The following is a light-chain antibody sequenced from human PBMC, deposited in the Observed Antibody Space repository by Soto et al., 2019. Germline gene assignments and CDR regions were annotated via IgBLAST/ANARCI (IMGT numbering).Light chain of an antibody. CDR1: QGISSY. J-gene: IGKJ3*01. CDR3: QQLNSYLRT. Sequence: DIQLTQSPSFLSASVGDRVTITCRASQGISSYLAWYQQKPGKAPKLLIYAASTLQSGVPSRFSGSGSATEFTLTISSLQPEDFATYYYQQLNSYLRTFGPGTNVDIK. CDR2: AAS. V-gene: IGKV1-9*01.